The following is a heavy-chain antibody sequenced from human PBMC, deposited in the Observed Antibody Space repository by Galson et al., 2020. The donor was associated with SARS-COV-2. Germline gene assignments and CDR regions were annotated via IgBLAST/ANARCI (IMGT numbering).Heavy chain of an antibody. J-gene: IGHJ4*02. Sequence: ASETLSLTCTVSDGSISNFYWNWIRQSAGKGLEWIGRMYISGSTDYNPSLKSRVTMSVDTSRTQFSLKLTSVTAADTAVYFCARESSGSFFGGLGLVDSWGQGLLVTVSS. CDR1: DGSISNFY. CDR3: ARESSGSFFGGLGLVDS. CDR2: MYISGST. V-gene: IGHV4-4*07. D-gene: IGHD1-26*01.